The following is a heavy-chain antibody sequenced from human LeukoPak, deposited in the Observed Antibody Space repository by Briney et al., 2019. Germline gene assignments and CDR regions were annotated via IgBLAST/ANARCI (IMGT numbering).Heavy chain of an antibody. D-gene: IGHD4-17*01. CDR3: ARDSVSLRYHY. V-gene: IGHV4-61*02. CDR2: IYTSGST. Sequence: PSQTLSLTCTVSGGSISSGSYYWSWIRQPAGKGLEWIGRIYTSGSTNYNPSLKSRVNISVDTSKNQFSLKLSSATAADTAVYYCARDSVSLRYHYWGQGTLVTVSS. J-gene: IGHJ4*02. CDR1: GGSISSGSYY.